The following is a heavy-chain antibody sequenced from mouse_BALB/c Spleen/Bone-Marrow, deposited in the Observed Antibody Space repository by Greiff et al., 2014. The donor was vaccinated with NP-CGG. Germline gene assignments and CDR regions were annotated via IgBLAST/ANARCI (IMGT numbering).Heavy chain of an antibody. CDR2: IWGDGIT. CDR3: AKHDTTVVFDY. V-gene: IGHV2-6-5*01. Sequence: VQLQQSGPGLVAPSQSLSITCTVSGFSLTDYGVSWIRQPPGKGLEWLGVIWGDGITYYNSTLKSRMSICKDNCKSQVFLKMNSLQTDDTAMYYCAKHDTTVVFDYWGQGTTLTVSS. CDR1: GFSLTDYG. J-gene: IGHJ2*01. D-gene: IGHD1-1*01.